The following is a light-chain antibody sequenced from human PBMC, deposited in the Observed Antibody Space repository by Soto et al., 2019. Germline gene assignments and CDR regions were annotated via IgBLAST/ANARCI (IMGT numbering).Light chain of an antibody. Sequence: QSVLTQPPSMSGAPGQTVTISCTGSSFNIGADYDVHWYQQLPGRGPKLLIYGNTNRPSGVPDRFSGSTSGTSASLAITGLQAEDEADYYCQSYDSSLSGCVFGTGTKLTVL. CDR1: SFNIGADYD. CDR2: GNT. V-gene: IGLV1-40*01. J-gene: IGLJ1*01. CDR3: QSYDSSLSGCV.